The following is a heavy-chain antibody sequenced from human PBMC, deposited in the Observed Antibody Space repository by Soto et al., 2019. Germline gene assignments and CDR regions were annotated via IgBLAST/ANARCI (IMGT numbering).Heavy chain of an antibody. CDR1: GGSISSGGYY. CDR2: IYYSGST. D-gene: IGHD6-13*01. V-gene: IGHV4-31*03. Sequence: QVQLQESGPGLVKPSQTLTLTCTVSGGSISSGGYYWSWIRQHAGKGLEWIGYIYYSGSTYYNPSLKSRVTISVDTSKNQFSLKLSSVTAADTAVYYCARDRAGALYFDYWGHGTLVTVSS. CDR3: ARDRAGALYFDY. J-gene: IGHJ4*01.